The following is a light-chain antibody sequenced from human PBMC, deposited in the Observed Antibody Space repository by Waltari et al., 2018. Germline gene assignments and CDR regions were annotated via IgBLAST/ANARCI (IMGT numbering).Light chain of an antibody. Sequence: EIVLTQSPGTLSLSPGERATLSCRVSQSLRNGYLAWYQQKPGQAPRLLIYGASSRATGIPDRFSGSGSGTDFTLTISRLEPEDFAVYYCQQYGSSISYTFGQGTKLEIK. CDR3: QQYGSSISYT. V-gene: IGKV3-20*01. CDR1: QSLRNGY. J-gene: IGKJ2*01. CDR2: GAS.